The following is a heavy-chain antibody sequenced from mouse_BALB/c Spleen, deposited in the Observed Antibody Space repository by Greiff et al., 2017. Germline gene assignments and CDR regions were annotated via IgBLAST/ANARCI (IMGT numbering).Heavy chain of an antibody. J-gene: IGHJ4*01. CDR1: GFSLTDYG. V-gene: IGHV2-6-5*01. Sequence: QVQLKESGPGLVAPSQSLSITCTVSGFSLTDYGVSWIRQPPGKGLEWLGVIWGGGSTYYNSALKSRLSISQDNSKSQVFLKMNSLLTDDTAMYYCAKQRLYGYDYAMDYWGQGTSVTVTS. CDR3: AKQRLYGYDYAMDY. D-gene: IGHD2-2*01. CDR2: IWGGGST.